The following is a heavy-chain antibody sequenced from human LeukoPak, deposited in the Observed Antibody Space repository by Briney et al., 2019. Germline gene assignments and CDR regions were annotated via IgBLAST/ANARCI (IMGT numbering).Heavy chain of an antibody. CDR2: MYSSGST. CDR1: GFTFSSYS. D-gene: IGHD5-12*01. CDR3: ARSGSGYLRYYFDY. Sequence: GSLRLSCAASGFTFSSYSMNWVRQPPGEGLEWIGSMYSSGSTYYNPSLKSRVTISVDTSKNQFSLKLSSVTAADTAVYYCARSGSGYLRYYFDYWGQGTLVTVSS. J-gene: IGHJ4*02. V-gene: IGHV4-38-2*01.